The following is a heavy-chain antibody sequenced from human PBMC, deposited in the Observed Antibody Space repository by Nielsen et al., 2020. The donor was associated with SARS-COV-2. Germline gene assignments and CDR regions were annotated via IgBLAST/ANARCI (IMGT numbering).Heavy chain of an antibody. J-gene: IGHJ4*02. D-gene: IGHD3-10*01. CDR1: GFTFDDYT. Sequence: GGSLRLYCAASGFTFDDYTMHWVRQAPGKGLEWVSLISWDGGSTYYADSVKGRFTISRDNSKNSLYLQMNSLRTEDTALYYCAKGSYYGSGSYYPADYWGQGTLVTVSS. CDR2: ISWDGGST. CDR3: AKGSYYGSGSYYPADY. V-gene: IGHV3-43*01.